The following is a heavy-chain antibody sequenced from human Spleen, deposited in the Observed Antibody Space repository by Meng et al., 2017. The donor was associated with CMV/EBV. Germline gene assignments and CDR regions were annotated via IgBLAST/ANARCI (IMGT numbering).Heavy chain of an antibody. CDR2: TYYRSKWYN. CDR1: GDNVSSKSAA. V-gene: IGHV6-1*01. Sequence: SQTLSLTCAISGDNVSSKSAAWNWIRQSPSRGLEWLGRTYYRSKWYNEYAVSLKSRITINPDTSKNQFSLQLNSVTPEDTAVYYCTRDVLGGFDPWGQGTLVTVSS. CDR3: TRDVLGGFDP. J-gene: IGHJ5*02. D-gene: IGHD3-16*01.